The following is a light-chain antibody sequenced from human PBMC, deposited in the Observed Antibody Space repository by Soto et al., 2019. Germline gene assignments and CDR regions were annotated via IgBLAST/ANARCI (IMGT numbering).Light chain of an antibody. V-gene: IGLV1-47*01. Sequence: QSVLTQPPSASGTPGQRVTISCSGSSSNIGSNYVYWYQQLPRTAPKLLIYRNNQRPSGVPDRFSGSKSGTSASLAISGLRSEDEADYYCAAWDDSLSASFGGGTKLTVL. CDR2: RNN. J-gene: IGLJ2*01. CDR1: SSNIGSNY. CDR3: AAWDDSLSAS.